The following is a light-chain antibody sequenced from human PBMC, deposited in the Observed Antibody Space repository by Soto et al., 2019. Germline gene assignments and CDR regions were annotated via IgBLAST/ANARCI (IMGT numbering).Light chain of an antibody. CDR1: SSDVGAYNY. V-gene: IGLV2-11*01. J-gene: IGLJ3*02. Sequence: QSALTQPRSVSGSPGQTVTVSCTGTSSDVGAYNYVSWYRHHPGNAPKFLIYDVTRRPSGVPDRFSASKSGNTASLTISGLQAEDEADYYCSSYAGSYTLVFGGGTKVTVL. CDR3: SSYAGSYTLV. CDR2: DVT.